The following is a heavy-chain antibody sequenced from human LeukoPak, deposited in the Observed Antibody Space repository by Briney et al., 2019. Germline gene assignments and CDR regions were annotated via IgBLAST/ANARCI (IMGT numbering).Heavy chain of an antibody. D-gene: IGHD3-10*01. V-gene: IGHV5-51*01. Sequence: GESLKISCKGSGYSFPSYWIGWVRQRPGKGLEWVGSIYPGDSDSIYSPSFQGQVTISADKSISTAYLQWSSLKASDTAMYYCARHPSFGSESYYPGCSDYWGQGTLVTVSS. CDR2: IYPGDSDS. J-gene: IGHJ4*02. CDR3: ARHPSFGSESYYPGCSDY. CDR1: GYSFPSYW.